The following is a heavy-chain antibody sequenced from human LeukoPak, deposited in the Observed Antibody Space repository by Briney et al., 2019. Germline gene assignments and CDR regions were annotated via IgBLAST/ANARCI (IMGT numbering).Heavy chain of an antibody. J-gene: IGHJ5*02. CDR3: ARESWLDYFDP. CDR1: GGSFSGYY. CDR2: IYSSGST. D-gene: IGHD5-12*01. V-gene: IGHV4-4*07. Sequence: SETLSLTCAVYGGSFSGYYWSWIRQPAGKGLEWIGRIYSSGSTNYNPSLKSRVTISVDTSKNQFSLNLASVTAADTAVYYCARESWLDYFDPWGQGTLVTVSS.